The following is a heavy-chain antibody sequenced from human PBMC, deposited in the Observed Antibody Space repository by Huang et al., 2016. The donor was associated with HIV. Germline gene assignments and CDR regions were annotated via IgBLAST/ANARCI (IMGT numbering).Heavy chain of an antibody. CDR2: IYSNGKT. D-gene: IGHD1-1*01. J-gene: IGHJ3*01. Sequence: QVQLQESGQGLVKPSDTLSLTCIVSGDSVDSSYSYWGGVRPPPGKGLEWLGSIYSNGKTYYNKYLKSRITISVDTSKNHFSLNLKTVTAADTAVYYCSRGPSTPATELWGQGTMVTVSS. CDR3: SRGPSTPATEL. V-gene: IGHV4-39*02. CDR1: GDSVDSSYSY.